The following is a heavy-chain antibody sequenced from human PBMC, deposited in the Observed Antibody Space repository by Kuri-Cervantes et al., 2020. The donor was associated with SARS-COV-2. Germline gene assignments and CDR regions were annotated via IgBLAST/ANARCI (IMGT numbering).Heavy chain of an antibody. Sequence: SETLSLTCTVSGGSISSSSYYWGWIRQPPGKGLEWIGSIYYSGSTYYNPSLKSRVTISVDTSKNQFSLKLSSVTAADTAVYYCARRAGYYYFDYWGQGTLVPSPQ. V-gene: IGHV4-39*01. CDR1: GGSISSSSYY. D-gene: IGHD3-9*01. CDR2: IYYSGST. J-gene: IGHJ4*02. CDR3: ARRAGYYYFDY.